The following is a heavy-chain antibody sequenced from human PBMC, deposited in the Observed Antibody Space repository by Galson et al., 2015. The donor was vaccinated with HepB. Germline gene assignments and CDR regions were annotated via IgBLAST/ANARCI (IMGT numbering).Heavy chain of an antibody. V-gene: IGHV3-30*03. CDR2: ISFDGSTR. J-gene: IGHJ4*02. D-gene: IGHD4-23*01. CDR1: GFTFSNYG. CDR3: ARDYGGDPFDY. Sequence: SLRLSCAASGFTFSNYGMHWVRQAPGKGLEWVAVISFDGSTRYYADSVKGRSTISRDDSKNTLYLQMNSLRGEDTAVYYCARDYGGDPFDYWGQGTLVTVSS.